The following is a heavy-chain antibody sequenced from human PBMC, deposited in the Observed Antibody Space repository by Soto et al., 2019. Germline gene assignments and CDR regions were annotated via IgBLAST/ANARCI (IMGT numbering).Heavy chain of an antibody. CDR3: AKVKGDYMVRENYYYYYYMDV. V-gene: IGHV3-23*01. D-gene: IGHD3-10*01. J-gene: IGHJ6*03. Sequence: GGSLRLSCAASGFTFSSYAMSWVRQAPGKGLEWVSAISGSGGSTYYADSVKGRFTISRDNSKNTLYLQMNSLRAEDTAVYYCAKVKGDYMVRENYYYYYYMDVWGKGTTVTVSS. CDR1: GFTFSSYA. CDR2: ISGSGGST.